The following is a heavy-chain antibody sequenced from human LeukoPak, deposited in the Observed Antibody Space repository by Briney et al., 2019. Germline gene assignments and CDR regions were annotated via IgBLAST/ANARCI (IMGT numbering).Heavy chain of an antibody. V-gene: IGHV1-69*04. Sequence: SVTVSFKASGGTFIIYAISWGRQAPGQGGEWMGRIIPILGIANYAQKFQGRVTITADKSTSTASMELSSLRSEDTAVYYCARDRGITMVQHYGMDVWGQGTTVTVSS. CDR2: IIPILGIA. J-gene: IGHJ6*02. D-gene: IGHD3-10*01. CDR1: GGTFIIYA. CDR3: ARDRGITMVQHYGMDV.